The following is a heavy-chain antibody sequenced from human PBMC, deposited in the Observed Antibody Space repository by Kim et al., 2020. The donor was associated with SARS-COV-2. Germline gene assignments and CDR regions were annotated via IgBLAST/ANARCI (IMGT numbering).Heavy chain of an antibody. V-gene: IGHV4-34*01. Sequence: SGSTNYNPSLKSRVTISVDTSKNQFSLKLSSVTAADTAVYYCARGRGFGYWGQGTLVTVSS. J-gene: IGHJ4*02. CDR3: ARGRGFGY. CDR2: SGST. D-gene: IGHD3-10*01.